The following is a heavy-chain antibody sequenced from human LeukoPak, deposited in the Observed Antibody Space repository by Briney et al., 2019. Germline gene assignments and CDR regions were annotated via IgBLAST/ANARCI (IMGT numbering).Heavy chain of an antibody. D-gene: IGHD6-13*01. CDR2: IYYSGST. Sequence: PSETLSLTCTVSGGSISSYYWCWIRQPPGKGLEWIGYIYYSGSTNYNPSLKSRVTISVDTSKNQFSLKLSSVTAADTAVYYCARAVSWTDYYYYMDVWGKGTTVTVSS. J-gene: IGHJ6*03. CDR1: GGSISSYY. V-gene: IGHV4-59*01. CDR3: ARAVSWTDYYYYMDV.